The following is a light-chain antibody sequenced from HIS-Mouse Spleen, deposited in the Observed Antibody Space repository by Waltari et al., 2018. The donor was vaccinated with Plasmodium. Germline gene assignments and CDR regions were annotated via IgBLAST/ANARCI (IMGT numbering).Light chain of an antibody. V-gene: IGLV2-23*03. CDR1: SSDVGSYNL. CDR3: CSYAGSSTFL. CDR2: EGS. Sequence: QSALTQPASVSGSPGQSITISCTGTSSDVGSYNLVSWYQQHPGKAPKLMNYEGSKRTGGVANRFSGAKSGNKASLTISGLQAEDEADYYCCSYAGSSTFLFGGGTKLTVL. J-gene: IGLJ3*02.